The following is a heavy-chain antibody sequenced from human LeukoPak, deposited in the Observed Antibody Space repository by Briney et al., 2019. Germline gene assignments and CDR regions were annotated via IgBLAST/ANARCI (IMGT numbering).Heavy chain of an antibody. D-gene: IGHD3-10*01. Sequence: SETLSLTCTVSGGSVSSTSYYWGWIRQPPGKGLEWIGSISYSGSTYYNPSLKSRVTMSVDTSKNQFSLKLSSVTAADTAVYYCACPNYYGSGSYYDYWGQGTLVTVSS. CDR1: GGSVSSTSYY. V-gene: IGHV4-39*01. J-gene: IGHJ4*02. CDR3: ACPNYYGSGSYYDY. CDR2: ISYSGST.